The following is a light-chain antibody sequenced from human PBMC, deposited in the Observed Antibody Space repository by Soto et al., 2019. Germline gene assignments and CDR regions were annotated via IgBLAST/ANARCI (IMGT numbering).Light chain of an antibody. CDR1: QSVSSR. CDR3: HQYKSYHT. J-gene: IGKJ4*01. Sequence: EIVMTQSPATLSVFPGERATLSCRASQSVSSRLAWYQHNPGQAPRLLISGASSRATGIPDRFSGSGSGTEFTLTISSLQPDDFATYYCHQYKSYHTFGGGTKVDIK. V-gene: IGKV3D-15*01. CDR2: GAS.